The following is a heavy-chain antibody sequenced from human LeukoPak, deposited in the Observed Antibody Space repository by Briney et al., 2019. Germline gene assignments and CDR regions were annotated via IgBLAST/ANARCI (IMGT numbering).Heavy chain of an antibody. CDR3: AGRSARYFDS. CDR1: GDSIDSYY. CDR2: VFYSGPT. V-gene: IGHV4-59*01. Sequence: SETLSLTCTVSGDSIDSYYWSWIRQPPGEGLQWIGYVFYSGPTNYDASLKSQVAISVDRSKNQFSLKLTSVSAADTAVYYCAGRSARYFDSWGQGTPVTVSS. D-gene: IGHD1-26*01. J-gene: IGHJ4*02.